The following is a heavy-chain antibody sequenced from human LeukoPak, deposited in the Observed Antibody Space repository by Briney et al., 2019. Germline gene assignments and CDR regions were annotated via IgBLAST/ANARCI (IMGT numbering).Heavy chain of an antibody. V-gene: IGHV3-48*01. J-gene: IGHJ4*02. CDR3: ARGDPENPIDY. Sequence: GGSLRLSCAASGFTFSSYSMNWVRQAPGKGLEWVSYISSSSSTIYYADSVKGRFTISRDNAKNSLYLQMNSLRAEDTAVYYCARGDPENPIDYWGQGTLVTVSS. CDR1: GFTFSSYS. CDR2: ISSSSSTI.